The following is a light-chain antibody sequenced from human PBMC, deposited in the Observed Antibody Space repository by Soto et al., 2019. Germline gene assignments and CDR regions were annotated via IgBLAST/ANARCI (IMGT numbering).Light chain of an antibody. V-gene: IGLV2-18*02. CDR2: EVS. CDR1: ASDVGSYNR. J-gene: IGLJ2*01. CDR3: SSYTSISTLV. Sequence: QSVLTQPPSVCGSPGQSVTISCTGTASDVGSYNRVSWYQQPPGTAPKLMIYEVSNRPSGVPDRFSGSKSGNTATLTISGLQAEVEADYYCSSYTSISTLVFGGGTKLTVL.